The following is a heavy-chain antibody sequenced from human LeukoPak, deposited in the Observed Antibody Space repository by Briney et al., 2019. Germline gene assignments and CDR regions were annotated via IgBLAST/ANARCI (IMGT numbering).Heavy chain of an antibody. J-gene: IGHJ4*02. Sequence: SGPTLVKPTQTLTLTCTFSGFSLSTSGVGVGWIRQPPGKALEWLALIYWDDDKRYSPSLKSRLTITKDTSKNQVVLTMTNMDPVDTATYYCARRRYRRYGHDFDYWGQGTLVTVSS. CDR3: ARRRYRRYGHDFDY. CDR2: IYWDDDK. D-gene: IGHD5-18*01. V-gene: IGHV2-5*02. CDR1: GFSLSTSGVG.